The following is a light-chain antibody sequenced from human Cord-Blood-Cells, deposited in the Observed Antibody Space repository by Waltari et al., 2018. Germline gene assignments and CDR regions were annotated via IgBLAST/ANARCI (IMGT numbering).Light chain of an antibody. V-gene: IGKV1-39*01. Sequence: DIQMTQYPSSLSASVGDRVTITCRASQSISSYLNWYQQKPGKAPKLLIYAASCLQSGVPSRFSCSRSGTDFTLTISSLEPEDFAIYYCEHHYSTPCMFGHGTKVEIK. J-gene: IGKJ1*01. CDR1: QSISSY. CDR2: AAS. CDR3: EHHYSTPCM.